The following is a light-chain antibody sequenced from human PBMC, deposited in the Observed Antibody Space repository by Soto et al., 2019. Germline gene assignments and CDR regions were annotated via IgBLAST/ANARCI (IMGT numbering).Light chain of an antibody. J-gene: IGKJ1*01. CDR1: QGNPTW. Sequence: DIQMTQSPSSVSASVGDRVTITCRASQGNPTWVAWYQQKPGRAPKLLIYAISNVQSGVPSRFSGSGSGTTFTLTINSLQPEDFATYYCQEVGTFGQGTRVEI. CDR3: QEVGT. CDR2: AIS. V-gene: IGKV1-12*01.